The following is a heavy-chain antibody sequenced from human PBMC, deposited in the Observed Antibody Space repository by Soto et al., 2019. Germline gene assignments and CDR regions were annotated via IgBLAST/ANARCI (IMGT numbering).Heavy chain of an antibody. J-gene: IGHJ4*02. Sequence: ASVKVSCEASGYTFTNYAIHWVCQAPGQRLEWMGWINAGNGNTKYSQKFQGRVTITRDTSASTAYMELSSLRSEDTAVYYCARVGAAAGPYYFDYRGQRNLVTVSS. D-gene: IGHD6-13*01. V-gene: IGHV1-3*01. CDR3: ARVGAAAGPYYFDY. CDR1: GYTFTNYA. CDR2: INAGNGNT.